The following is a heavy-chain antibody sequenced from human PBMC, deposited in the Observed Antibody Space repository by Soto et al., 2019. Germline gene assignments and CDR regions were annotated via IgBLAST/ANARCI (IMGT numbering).Heavy chain of an antibody. CDR2: IRSKSHGGTT. D-gene: IGHD2-2*01. CDR1: GFTFGAYA. J-gene: IGHJ4*02. CDR3: IRDFSLVVVPAERIPVDY. Sequence: EVQLVESGGALVQPGRSLRLSCTASGFTFGAYAMSWFRQAPGKGPEWVGLIRSKSHGGTTEYAASVKGRFTISRDDSISIAYLQMNSLKTGDTAVYYCIRDFSLVVVPAERIPVDYWGQGILVTVSS. V-gene: IGHV3-49*03.